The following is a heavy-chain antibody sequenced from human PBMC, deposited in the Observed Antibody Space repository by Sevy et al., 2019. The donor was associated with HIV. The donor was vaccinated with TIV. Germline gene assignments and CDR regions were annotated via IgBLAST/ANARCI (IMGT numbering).Heavy chain of an antibody. V-gene: IGHV3-30*04. D-gene: IGHD3-22*01. CDR3: AGGRYDSSGSFDAFDI. CDR2: VSYDGNTK. Sequence: GGFLRLSCAASGFTFSGYAMHWVRQAPGKGLEWMGLVSYDGNTKYYADSVKVRFTISRDNSENKLYLQMNSLRAEDTALYSSAGGRYDSSGSFDAFDIWGQGTMVTVSS. CDR1: GFTFSGYA. J-gene: IGHJ3*02.